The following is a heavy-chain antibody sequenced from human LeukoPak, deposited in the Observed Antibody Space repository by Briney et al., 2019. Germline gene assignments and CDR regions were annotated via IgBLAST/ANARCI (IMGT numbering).Heavy chain of an antibody. J-gene: IGHJ3*02. CDR1: GYTFTGYC. Sequence: GASVKVSCKASGYTFTGYCMHWVRQAPGQGLEWMGWINPNSGGTSYAQKFQGRVTMTRDTSISTAYMELSRLRSDDTAVYYCARDRIPYYYDSSGYYPKSARWAFDIWGQGTMVTVSS. V-gene: IGHV1-2*02. CDR2: INPNSGGT. CDR3: ARDRIPYYYDSSGYYPKSARWAFDI. D-gene: IGHD3-22*01.